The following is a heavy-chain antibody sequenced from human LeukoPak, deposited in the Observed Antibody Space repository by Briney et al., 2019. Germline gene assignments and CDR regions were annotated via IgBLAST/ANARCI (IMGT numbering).Heavy chain of an antibody. CDR1: GGSFSGYY. CDR3: ARHVRVYYYYYMDV. V-gene: IGHV4-34*01. D-gene: IGHD3-10*02. CDR2: IYHSGST. Sequence: SETLSLTCAVYGGSFSGYYWSWIRQPPGKGLEWIGSIYHSGSTYYNPSLKSRVTISVDTSKNQFSLKLSSVTAADTAVYYCARHVRVYYYYYMDVWGKGTTVTISS. J-gene: IGHJ6*03.